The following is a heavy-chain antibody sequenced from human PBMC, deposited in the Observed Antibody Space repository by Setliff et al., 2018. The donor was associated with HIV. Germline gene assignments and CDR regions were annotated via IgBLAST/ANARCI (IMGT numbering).Heavy chain of an antibody. CDR1: GFSLRIGGMC. V-gene: IGHV2-70*11. Sequence: SGPTLVNPTQTVTLTCTCSGFSLRIGGMCVSWIRQPPGKALEWLARVDWYDAVYYRTSLKTSLTISKDTSKTQVTLVMTNMGPSDTGAYYCARTWGDNILGAYYFDYWGQGMPVTVSS. CDR2: VDWYDAV. J-gene: IGHJ4*02. CDR3: ARTWGDNILGAYYFDY. D-gene: IGHD3-10*01.